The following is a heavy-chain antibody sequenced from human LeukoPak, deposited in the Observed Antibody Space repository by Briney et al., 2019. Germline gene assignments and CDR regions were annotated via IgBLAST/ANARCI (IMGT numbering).Heavy chain of an antibody. J-gene: IGHJ4*02. CDR2: INHSGST. D-gene: IGHD1-26*01. CDR3: ARATRELLPYYDY. V-gene: IGHV4-34*01. Sequence: PSETLSLTCAVYGGSFSGYYWSWIRQPPGKGLEWIGEINHSGSTYYNPSLKSRVTISVDRSKNQFSLKLSSVTAADTAVYYCARATRELLPYYDYWGQGTLVTVSS. CDR1: GGSFSGYY.